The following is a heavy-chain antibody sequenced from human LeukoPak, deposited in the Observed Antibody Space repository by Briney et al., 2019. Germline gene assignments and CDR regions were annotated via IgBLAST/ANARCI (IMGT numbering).Heavy chain of an antibody. CDR3: ARALPVGEQAFDI. CDR1: GGTFSSYA. J-gene: IGHJ3*02. D-gene: IGHD3-10*01. Sequence: SVKVSCKASGGTFSSYAISWVRQAPGQGLEWMGGIIPIFGTANYAQKFQGRVTITADKSTSTAYMELSSLRSEDTAVYYCARALPVGEQAFDIWGQGTMVTVSS. CDR2: IIPIFGTA. V-gene: IGHV1-69*06.